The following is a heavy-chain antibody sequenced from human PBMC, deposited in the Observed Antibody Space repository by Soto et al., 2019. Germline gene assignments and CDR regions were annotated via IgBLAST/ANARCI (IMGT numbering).Heavy chain of an antibody. V-gene: IGHV1-46*01. D-gene: IGHD3-3*01. CDR2: INPSGGST. J-gene: IGHJ6*02. CDR3: ARESITIFGVVTQGDGMDV. CDR1: GYTFTSYY. Sequence: GASVKVSCKASGYTFTSYYMHWVRQAPGQGLEWMGIINPSGGSTSYAQKFQGRVTMTRDTSTSTVYMELSSLRSEDTAVYYCARESITIFGVVTQGDGMDVWGQGTTVTVSS.